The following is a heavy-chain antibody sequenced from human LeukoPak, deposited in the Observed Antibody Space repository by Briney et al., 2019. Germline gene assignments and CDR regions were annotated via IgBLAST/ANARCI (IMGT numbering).Heavy chain of an antibody. CDR2: ISPYNGKT. CDR3: ARAGYYYGSGSMRDYYYGMDV. Sequence: ASVKVSCKASGYIFSNFFSSYGITWVRQAPGQGLEWMGWISPYNGKTKFAQKFQGIVTMTTETSTSTAYMELRRLRSDDTAVYYCARAGYYYGSGSMRDYYYGMDVWGQGTTVTVSS. V-gene: IGHV1-18*01. CDR1: GYIFSNFFSSYG. J-gene: IGHJ6*02. D-gene: IGHD3-10*01.